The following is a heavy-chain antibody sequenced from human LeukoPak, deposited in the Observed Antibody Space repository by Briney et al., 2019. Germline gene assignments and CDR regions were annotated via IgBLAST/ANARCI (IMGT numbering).Heavy chain of an antibody. J-gene: IGHJ4*02. D-gene: IGHD3-22*01. V-gene: IGHV1-58*02. CDR2: IVVGSGNT. Sequence: SVKVSCKASGFTFTSSAMQWVRQARGQRLEWIGWIVVGSGNTNYAQKFQERVTITADKSTSTAYMELSSLRSEDTAVYYCARDGAYYYDSSGSLDYWGQGTLVTVSS. CDR3: ARDGAYYYDSSGSLDY. CDR1: GFTFTSSA.